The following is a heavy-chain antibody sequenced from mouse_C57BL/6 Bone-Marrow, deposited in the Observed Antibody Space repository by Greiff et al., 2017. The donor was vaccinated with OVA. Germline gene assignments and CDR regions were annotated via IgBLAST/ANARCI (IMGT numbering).Heavy chain of an antibody. Sequence: EVKVVESGGGLVQSGRSLRLSCATSGFTFSDFYMEWVRQAPGKGLEWIAASRYKANDYTTEYSASVKGRFIVSRDTSQSILYLQMNALRAEDTAIYYCARDAGNWDDYYAMDYWGQGTSVTVSS. CDR2: SRYKANDYTT. V-gene: IGHV7-1*01. CDR3: ARDAGNWDDYYAMDY. D-gene: IGHD4-1*01. CDR1: GFTFSDFY. J-gene: IGHJ4*01.